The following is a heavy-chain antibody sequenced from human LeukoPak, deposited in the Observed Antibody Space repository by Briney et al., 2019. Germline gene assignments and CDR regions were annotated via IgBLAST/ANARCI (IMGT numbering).Heavy chain of an antibody. CDR1: GGSISSGSYY. V-gene: IGHV4-61*02. Sequence: SQTLSLTCTVSGGSISSGSYYWSWIRQPAGRGLEWIGRIYTSGSTNYNPSLKSRVTISVDTSKNQFSLKLSSVTVADTAVYYCARDGGGGYPIDYWGQGTLVTVSS. CDR3: ARDGGGGYPIDY. D-gene: IGHD1-26*01. J-gene: IGHJ4*02. CDR2: IYTSGST.